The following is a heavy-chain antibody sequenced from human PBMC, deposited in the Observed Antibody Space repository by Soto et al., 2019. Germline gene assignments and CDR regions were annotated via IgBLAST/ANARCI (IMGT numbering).Heavy chain of an antibody. Sequence: GGSLRLSCAASGCTFSSYAMSWVRQAPGKGLEWVSAISGSGGSTYYADSVMGRFTISRDNSKNTLYFQMNSLRAEDTAVYYCAINWDNYDSSGPDYWGQGTLVTSPQ. V-gene: IGHV3-23*01. CDR3: AINWDNYDSSGPDY. D-gene: IGHD3-22*01. J-gene: IGHJ4*02. CDR2: ISGSGGST. CDR1: GCTFSSYA.